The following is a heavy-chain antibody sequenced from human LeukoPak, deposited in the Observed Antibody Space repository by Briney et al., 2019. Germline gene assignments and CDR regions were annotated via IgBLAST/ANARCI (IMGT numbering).Heavy chain of an antibody. CDR1: GFTLSSYG. V-gene: IGHV3-23*01. Sequence: PGGSLRLSCAASGFTLSSYGMHWVRQAPGKGLEWVSAISGSGGSTYYADSVKGRFTISRDNSKNTLYLQMNSLRAEDTAVYNCAKGSSSWYASYDYWGQGTLVTVSS. D-gene: IGHD6-13*01. J-gene: IGHJ4*02. CDR3: AKGSSSWYASYDY. CDR2: ISGSGGST.